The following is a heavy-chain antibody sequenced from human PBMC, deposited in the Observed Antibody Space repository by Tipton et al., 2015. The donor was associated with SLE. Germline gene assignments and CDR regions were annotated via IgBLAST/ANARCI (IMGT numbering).Heavy chain of an antibody. Sequence: SLRLSCAASGFTFSSYSMNWVRQAPGKGLEWVSSISSSSSYIYYADSVKGRFTISRDNAKNSLYLQMNSLRAEDTAVYYCARDDLVTDSSSWYRSRYYYSGMDVWGQGTTVTVSS. CDR3: ARDDLVTDSSSWYRSRYYYSGMDV. CDR1: GFTFSSYS. D-gene: IGHD6-13*01. J-gene: IGHJ6*02. V-gene: IGHV3-21*03. CDR2: ISSSSSYI.